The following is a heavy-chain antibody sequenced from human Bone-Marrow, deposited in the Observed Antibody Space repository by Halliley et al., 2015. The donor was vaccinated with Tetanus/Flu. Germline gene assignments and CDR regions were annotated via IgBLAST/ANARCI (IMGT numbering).Heavy chain of an antibody. CDR2: VYHSGST. Sequence: TLSLTCDVSVGSITSANWWSWVRQPPGRGLEWIGEVYHSGSTKYNSSLKSRVAMSIDASKSQFYLKLNSVTAADTAVYYCAKGDCDGINCFPWYYYYGMHVWGQGTTVIVSS. D-gene: IGHD2-21*01. CDR3: AKGDCDGINCFPWYYYYGMHV. J-gene: IGHJ6*02. CDR1: VGSITSANW. V-gene: IGHV4-4*02.